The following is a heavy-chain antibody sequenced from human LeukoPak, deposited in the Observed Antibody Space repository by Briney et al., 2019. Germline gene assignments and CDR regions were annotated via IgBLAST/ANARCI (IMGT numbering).Heavy chain of an antibody. D-gene: IGHD6-13*01. CDR1: GYTFTSYG. CDR2: ISPFNGNT. V-gene: IGHV1-18*01. J-gene: IGHJ4*02. Sequence: GASVKVSCKASGYTFTSYGFSWVRQAPEQGLEWMGWISPFNGNTNYAQNLQGRVTMTSDTSTSTAYMELRSLRSDDTAVYYCARAVIPVAVKPAFDYWGQGTLVTVSS. CDR3: ARAVIPVAVKPAFDY.